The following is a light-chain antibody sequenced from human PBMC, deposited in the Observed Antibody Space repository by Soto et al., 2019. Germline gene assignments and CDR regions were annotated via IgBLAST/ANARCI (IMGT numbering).Light chain of an antibody. CDR1: SGHSSYI. V-gene: IGLV4-60*02. J-gene: IGLJ3*02. Sequence: QSVLTQSSSASASLGSSVKLTCTLSSGHSSYIIAWHQQQPGKAPRYLMKLEGSGSYNKGSGVPDRFSGSSSGADRYLTISNLRFEDEADYYCETWDFNTRVFGRGTKLTVL. CDR2: LEGSGSY. CDR3: ETWDFNTRV.